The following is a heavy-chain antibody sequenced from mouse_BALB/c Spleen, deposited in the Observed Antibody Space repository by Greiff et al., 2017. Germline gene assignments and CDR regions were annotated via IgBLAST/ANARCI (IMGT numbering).Heavy chain of an antibody. V-gene: IGHV1-62-2*01. CDR3: ARHEGGGYGYAMDY. CDR1: GYTFTSYT. D-gene: IGHD2-2*01. Sequence: VQLQESAAELARPGASVKMSCKASGYTFTSYTMHWVKQRSGQGLEWIGWFYPGSGSIKYNEKFKDKATLTADKSSSTVYMELSRLTSEDSAVYFCARHEGGGYGYAMDYWGQGTSVTVSS. J-gene: IGHJ4*01. CDR2: FYPGSGSI.